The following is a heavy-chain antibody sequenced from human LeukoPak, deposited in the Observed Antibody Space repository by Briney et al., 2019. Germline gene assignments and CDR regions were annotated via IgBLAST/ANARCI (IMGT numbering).Heavy chain of an antibody. CDR3: ARGGSYYDSSGLYYFDY. D-gene: IGHD3-22*01. Sequence: ASVKVSCKASGYTFTSYAISWVRQAPGQGLEWMGGIIPIFGTTNYAQKFQGRVTITADESTSTAYMELSSLRSEDTAVYYCARGGSYYDSSGLYYFDYWGQGTLVTVFS. V-gene: IGHV1-69*13. J-gene: IGHJ4*02. CDR2: IIPIFGTT. CDR1: GYTFTSYA.